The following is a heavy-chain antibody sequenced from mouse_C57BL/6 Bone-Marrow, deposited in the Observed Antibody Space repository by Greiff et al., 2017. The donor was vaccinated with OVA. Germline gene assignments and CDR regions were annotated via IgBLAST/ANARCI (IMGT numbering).Heavy chain of an antibody. Sequence: EVKVVESGEGLVKPGGSLKLSCAASGFTFSSYAMSWVRQTPEKRLAWVAYISSGGDYIYYADTVKGRFTISRDNARNTLYLQMSSLKSEDTAMYYCTRLLDAMDYWGQGTSVTVSS. CDR3: TRLLDAMDY. CDR2: ISSGGDYI. V-gene: IGHV5-9-1*02. CDR1: GFTFSSYA. D-gene: IGHD2-1*01. J-gene: IGHJ4*01.